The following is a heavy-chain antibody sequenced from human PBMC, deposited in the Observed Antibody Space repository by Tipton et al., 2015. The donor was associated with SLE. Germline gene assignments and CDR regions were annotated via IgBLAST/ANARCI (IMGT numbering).Heavy chain of an antibody. CDR3: ARDSSCSGGSCYPDAFDI. CDR1: GGSISSHY. CDR2: IYYSGST. D-gene: IGHD2-15*01. J-gene: IGHJ3*02. Sequence: TLSLTCTVSGGSISSHYWSWIRQPPGKGLEWIGYIYYSGSTNYNPSLKSRVTMSVDTSKNQFSLKLNSVTAADTAVYYCARDSSCSGGSCYPDAFDIWGQWTMVTVSS. V-gene: IGHV4-59*11.